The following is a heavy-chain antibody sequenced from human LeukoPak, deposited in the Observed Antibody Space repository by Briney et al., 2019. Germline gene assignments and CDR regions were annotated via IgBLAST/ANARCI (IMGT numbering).Heavy chain of an antibody. CDR1: GGTFSSYA. D-gene: IGHD3-9*01. CDR2: IIPIFGTA. CDR3: ARDRRGNYDILTGYYMGFPSYYYYMDV. Sequence: GASVKVSRKASGGTFSSYAISWVRQAPGQGLEWMGGIIPIFGTANYAQKFQGRVTITADESTSTACMELSSLRSEDTAVYYCARDRRGNYDILTGYYMGFPSYYYYMDVWGKGTTVTVSS. V-gene: IGHV1-69*01. J-gene: IGHJ6*03.